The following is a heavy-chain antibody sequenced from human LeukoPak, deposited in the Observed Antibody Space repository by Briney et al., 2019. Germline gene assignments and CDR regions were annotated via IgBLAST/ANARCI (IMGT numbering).Heavy chain of an antibody. CDR2: IIPILGIA. CDR3: ARDYSWNGSFDP. D-gene: IGHD3-3*01. J-gene: IGHJ5*02. V-gene: IGHV1-69*04. Sequence: ASVKVSCKASGYTFTGYYMHWVRQAPGQGLEWMGRIIPILGIANYAQKFQGRVTITADKSTSTAYMELSSLRSDDTAVYYCARDYSWNGSFDPWGQGTLVTVSS. CDR1: GYTFTGYY.